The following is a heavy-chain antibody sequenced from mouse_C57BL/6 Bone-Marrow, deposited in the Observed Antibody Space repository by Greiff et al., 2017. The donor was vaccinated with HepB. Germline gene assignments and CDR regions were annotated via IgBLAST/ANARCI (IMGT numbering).Heavy chain of an antibody. J-gene: IGHJ2*01. V-gene: IGHV1-81*01. D-gene: IGHD1-1*01. CDR2: IYPRSGNT. CDR1: GYTFTSYG. CDR3: ARWGSNYYGSSYYFDY. Sequence: VQLQESGAELARPGASVKLSCKASGYTFTSYGISWVKQSTGQGLEWIGEIYPRSGNTYYNEKFKGKATLTADKSSSTAYMELRSLTSEDSAVYFCARWGSNYYGSSYYFDYWGQGTTLTVSS.